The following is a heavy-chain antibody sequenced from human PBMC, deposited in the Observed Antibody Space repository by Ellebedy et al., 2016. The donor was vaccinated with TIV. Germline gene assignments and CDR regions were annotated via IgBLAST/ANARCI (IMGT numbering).Heavy chain of an antibody. CDR3: ALAWSTVTHGVDWFAP. CDR1: GYSFTRQW. V-gene: IGHV5-51*01. J-gene: IGHJ5*02. D-gene: IGHD4-17*01. Sequence: GESLKISCKGSGYSFTRQWIAWVRQMPGKGLEWMGIIYPGDSGDSDIRYSPSFQGQVTISADKSISTAYLQWSSLKASDTAMYYCALAWSTVTHGVDWFAPWGQGTLVTVSS. CDR2: IYPGDSGDSDI.